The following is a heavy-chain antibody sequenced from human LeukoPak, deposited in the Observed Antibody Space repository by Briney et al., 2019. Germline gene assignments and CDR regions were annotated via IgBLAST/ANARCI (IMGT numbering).Heavy chain of an antibody. D-gene: IGHD2-15*01. CDR3: ARDLMYCSAGSCYPYYFDY. J-gene: IGHJ4*02. CDR2: ISSSSSYI. Sequence: GGSLRLSCAASGFTFSSYSMNWVRQAPGKGLEWVSSISSSSSYIYYADSVKGRFTISRDNARNSLYLQMNSLRAEDTAVYYCARDLMYCSAGSCYPYYFDYWGQGTLVTVSS. CDR1: GFTFSSYS. V-gene: IGHV3-21*01.